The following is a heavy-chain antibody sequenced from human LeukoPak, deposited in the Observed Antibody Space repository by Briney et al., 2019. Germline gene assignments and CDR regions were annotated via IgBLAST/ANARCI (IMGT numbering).Heavy chain of an antibody. D-gene: IGHD5/OR15-5a*01. Sequence: KPSETLSLTCTVSGGSISSYYWTWIRQPPGKGLEWIGYIYYSGSTNYNPSLKSRVTISVDTSKNQFSLRLTSVTAADTAVYYCARDLSLDYWGQGTLVTVSS. CDR3: ARDLSLDY. V-gene: IGHV4-59*01. CDR1: GGSISSYY. J-gene: IGHJ4*02. CDR2: IYYSGST.